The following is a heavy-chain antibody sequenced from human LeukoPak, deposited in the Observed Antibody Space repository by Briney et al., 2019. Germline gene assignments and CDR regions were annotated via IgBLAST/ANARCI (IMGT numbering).Heavy chain of an antibody. V-gene: IGHV3-49*03. CDR1: GFTFGDYA. CDR2: IRSKGYDGTT. Sequence: GGSLRLSCTPSGFTFGDYAMSWFRQAPGKGLEWVGLIRSKGYDGTTEYAASVKGRFTISRDDSKSIAYLQMNSLKTEDTAVYYCARRAGGYSHPYDYWGQGILVTVSS. D-gene: IGHD4-23*01. J-gene: IGHJ4*02. CDR3: ARRAGGYSHPYDY.